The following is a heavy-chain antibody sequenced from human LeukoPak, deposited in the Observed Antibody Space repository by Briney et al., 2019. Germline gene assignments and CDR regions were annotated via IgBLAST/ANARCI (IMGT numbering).Heavy chain of an antibody. CDR2: ISGSSSYI. J-gene: IGHJ5*02. D-gene: IGHD6-19*01. Sequence: GGSLRLSCAASGFTFSNYSMNWVRQAPGKGLEWVSSISGSSSYIYYADSVKGRFTISRDNAKNSLYLQMNSLRAEDTAVYYCGSCWRDREVSCGQGTLVTVSS. CDR3: GSCWRDREVS. CDR1: GFTFSNYS. V-gene: IGHV3-21*01.